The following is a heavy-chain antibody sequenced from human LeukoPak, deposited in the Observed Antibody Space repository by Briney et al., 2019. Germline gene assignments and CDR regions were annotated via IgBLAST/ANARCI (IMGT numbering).Heavy chain of an antibody. J-gene: IGHJ4*02. CDR2: ISGGGGST. CDR1: GFAFTSYA. CDR3: AKVQHTVAGIYYFDY. Sequence: RSRPLSSAASGFAFTSYAMSWARPAPGQGLEWVSAISGGGGSTYYADSVTGRFTISTDNSKNTLYLQMNSLRAEDTAVYYCAKVQHTVAGIYYFDYWGQGTLATVSS. V-gene: IGHV3-23*01. D-gene: IGHD6-19*01.